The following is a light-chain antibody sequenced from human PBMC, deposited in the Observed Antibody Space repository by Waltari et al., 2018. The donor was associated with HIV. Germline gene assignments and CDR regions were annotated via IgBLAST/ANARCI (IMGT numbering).Light chain of an antibody. Sequence: QSALTQPRSVSGSPGQSVTISCTGTNSDVGAYNYVGWYQQYPGKAPKLLIYDVYKRPSGVPDHFSGSKSGNTASLTISGLQAEDEADYHCCSFTQSHTAVFGGGTKLTVL. CDR2: DVY. V-gene: IGLV2-11*01. J-gene: IGLJ2*01. CDR1: NSDVGAYNY. CDR3: CSFTQSHTAV.